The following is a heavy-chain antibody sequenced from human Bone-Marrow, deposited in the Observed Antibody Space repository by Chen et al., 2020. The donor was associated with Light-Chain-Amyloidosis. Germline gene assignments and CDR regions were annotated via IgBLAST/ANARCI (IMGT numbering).Heavy chain of an antibody. CDR1: GYTFTSFD. Sequence: QVQLVQSGAEVKKPGASVKVSCKASGYTFTSFDINWVRQATGQGLECMGWINPNSGKRGYAQKFQGRVTMNTYTSISTAYMELSSRRSDDTAVYYCTRTLVRGEFGMDVWGQGTSVTVS. CDR3: TRTLVRGEFGMDV. D-gene: IGHD3-10*01. V-gene: IGHV1-8*01. CDR2: INPNSGKR. J-gene: IGHJ6*02.